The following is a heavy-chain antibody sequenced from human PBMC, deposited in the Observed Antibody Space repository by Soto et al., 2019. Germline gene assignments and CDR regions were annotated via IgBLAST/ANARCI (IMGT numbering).Heavy chain of an antibody. CDR3: ARAGQYYDASGYAN. Sequence: QVKLVQSGTEVKKPVASIKVSCKASGYSFATSGMSWVRQAPGQGLEWMGCIIVYNGNTNYDQNLQDRVTMTTDTSTNTAYLEVRNLRSDDTAVYYCARAGQYYDASGYANWGQGTLVTVSS. J-gene: IGHJ4*02. V-gene: IGHV1-18*01. CDR2: IIVYNGNT. CDR1: GYSFATSG. D-gene: IGHD3-22*01.